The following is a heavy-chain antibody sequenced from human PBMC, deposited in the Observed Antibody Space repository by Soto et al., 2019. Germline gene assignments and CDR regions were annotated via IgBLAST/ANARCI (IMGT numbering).Heavy chain of an antibody. V-gene: IGHV1-69*01. J-gene: IGHJ6*02. CDR2: IIPIIGTA. D-gene: IGHD3-3*01. Sequence: QVQLVQSGAEVKKPGSSVKVSCKASGGTFSSYAISWVRQAPGQGLEWMGGIIPIIGTANYAQKFQGRVTITADESTSTAYMELSSLRSEDTAVYYCARGYDFWSGQPDPRKYYYYGMDVWGQGTTVTVSS. CDR1: GGTFSSYA. CDR3: ARGYDFWSGQPDPRKYYYYGMDV.